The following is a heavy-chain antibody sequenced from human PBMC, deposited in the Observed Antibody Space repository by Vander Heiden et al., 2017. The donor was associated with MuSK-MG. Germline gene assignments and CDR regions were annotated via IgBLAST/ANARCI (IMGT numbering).Heavy chain of an antibody. CDR2: ISSSSRTI. J-gene: IGHJ4*02. CDR1: GFTFSSYS. CDR3: ARTRTPRGDSRYYFDY. D-gene: IGHD4-4*01. Sequence: EVQLVESGGGLVQPGGSLSLSCAASGFTFSSYSMNWVRQAPGKGLEWVSYISSSSRTIYYADSVKGRFTISRDNAKNSLYLQMNSLRDEDTAVYYCARTRTPRGDSRYYFDYWGQGTLVTVSS. V-gene: IGHV3-48*02.